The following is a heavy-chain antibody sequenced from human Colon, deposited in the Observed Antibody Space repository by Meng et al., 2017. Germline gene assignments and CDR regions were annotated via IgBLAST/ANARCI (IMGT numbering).Heavy chain of an antibody. CDR2: IVPDGSGA. V-gene: IGHV3-74*01. D-gene: IGHD7-27*01. CDR1: VATCGWFW. J-gene: IGHJ4*02. CDR3: ARSGLTWANFHH. Sequence: GGCVRSVCAVVVATCGWFWMYWVRQVQGGGLVWVSRIVPDGSGATYADSVKGRFTISRDTSKNTVILEMNSLRSEDTAVYYCARSGLTWANFHHWGQGTLVTVSS.